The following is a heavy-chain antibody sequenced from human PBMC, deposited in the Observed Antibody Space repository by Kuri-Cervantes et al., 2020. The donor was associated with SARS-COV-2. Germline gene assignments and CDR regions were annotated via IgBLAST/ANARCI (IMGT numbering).Heavy chain of an antibody. CDR3: ARDLWGGDY. CDR2: IYYSGTT. V-gene: IGHV4-59*12. CDR1: GGSFSDYY. J-gene: IGHJ4*02. D-gene: IGHD2-21*01. Sequence: ESLKISCAVYGGSFSDYYWTWIRQTPGKGLEWVGYIYYSGTTESNPSLKSRVTMSVDASKNQFSLRLNSVTAADTAIYYCARDLWGGDYWGQGILVTVS.